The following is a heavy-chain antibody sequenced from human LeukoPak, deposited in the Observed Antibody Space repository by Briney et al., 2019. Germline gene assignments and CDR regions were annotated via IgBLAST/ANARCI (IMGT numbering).Heavy chain of an antibody. J-gene: IGHJ1*01. CDR2: INPNSGGT. CDR1: GYTFTGYY. V-gene: IGHV1-2*02. D-gene: IGHD3-22*01. CDR3: AREHYYDSSGFPQH. Sequence: ASVKVSCKASGYTFTGYYMHWVRQAPGQGLEWMGWINPNSGGTNYAQKFQGRVTMTRDTSISTAYMELSRLRSDDTAVYYCAREHYYDSSGFPQHWGQGTLVTVSS.